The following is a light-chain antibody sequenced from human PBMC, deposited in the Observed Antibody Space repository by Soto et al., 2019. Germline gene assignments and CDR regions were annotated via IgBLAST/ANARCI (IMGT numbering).Light chain of an antibody. V-gene: IGKV3-15*01. CDR1: QSISIN. CDR2: GAS. CDR3: QQYNNWPPLLT. Sequence: EIVMTQSPATLSVSPGERATLSCRASQSISINLAWYQQKLGQAPRLLIYGASTRATDIPARFSGSGSGTEFTLTISSLQSEDFAVYYCQQYNNWPPLLTFGGGTKVEIK. J-gene: IGKJ4*01.